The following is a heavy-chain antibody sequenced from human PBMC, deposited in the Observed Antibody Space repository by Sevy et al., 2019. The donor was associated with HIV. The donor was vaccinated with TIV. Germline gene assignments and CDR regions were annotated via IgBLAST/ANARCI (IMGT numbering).Heavy chain of an antibody. Sequence: GGSLRLSCEVSGFTFGYFAMSWVRQAPGKGLEWVSGISPNGVTSHYAASVRGRFTISRDNSKNRMYLQMSSLRAEDTAKYYCAKDTSGWYDALDQWGQGTLVTVSS. J-gene: IGHJ4*02. CDR3: AKDTSGWYDALDQ. CDR2: ISPNGVTS. V-gene: IGHV3-23*01. CDR1: GFTFGYFA. D-gene: IGHD6-19*01.